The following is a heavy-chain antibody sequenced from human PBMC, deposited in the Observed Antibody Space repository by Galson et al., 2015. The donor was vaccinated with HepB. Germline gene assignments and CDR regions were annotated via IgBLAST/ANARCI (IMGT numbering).Heavy chain of an antibody. D-gene: IGHD3-10*01. CDR2: ISYDGSNK. V-gene: IGHV3-30-3*01. J-gene: IGHJ4*02. CDR3: ARGNLWFGEDQAVFDY. CDR1: GFTFSSYA. Sequence: SLRLSCAASGFTFSSYAMHCVRQAPGKGLEWVAIISYDGSNKYYADSVKGRFTISRDNSKNTLYLQMNSLRAEDTAVYYCARGNLWFGEDQAVFDYWGQGTLVTVSS.